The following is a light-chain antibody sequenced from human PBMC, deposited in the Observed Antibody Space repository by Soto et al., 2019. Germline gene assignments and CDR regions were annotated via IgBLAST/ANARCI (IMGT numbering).Light chain of an antibody. CDR2: EVS. V-gene: IGLV2-8*01. CDR1: SSDVGGYNY. CDR3: SLGV. Sequence: QSALTQPPSASGSPGQSVTISCTGTSSDVGGYNYVSWYQQHPGKAPKLMIYEVSKRPSGVPDRFSGSKSGNTASLIVSGLQAEDEADYYCSLGVFGGGTKLTVL. J-gene: IGLJ2*01.